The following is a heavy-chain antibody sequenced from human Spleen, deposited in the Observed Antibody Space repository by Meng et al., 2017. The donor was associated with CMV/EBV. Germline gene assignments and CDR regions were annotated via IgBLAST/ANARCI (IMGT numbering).Heavy chain of an antibody. D-gene: IGHD3-9*01. J-gene: IGHJ4*02. CDR2: IHHSESP. Sequence: AQVRALTYTFAGGTETSGHYCSRWIRLPPRSVLEWIGYIHHSESPYYNPSLKSKVSISVDTSNVQSSLNLNSSTAADTAVYYCASFDQIPRRNYFDYWGQGTLVTVSS. CDR3: ASFDQIPRRNYFDY. V-gene: IGHV4-30-4*01. CDR1: GGTETSGHYC.